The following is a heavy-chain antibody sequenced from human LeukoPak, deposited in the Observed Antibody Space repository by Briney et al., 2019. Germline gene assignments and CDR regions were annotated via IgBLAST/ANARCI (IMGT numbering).Heavy chain of an antibody. V-gene: IGHV4-39*01. D-gene: IGHD1-14*01. J-gene: IGHJ4*02. CDR2: IFYSGAT. CDR1: GGSISSGTYF. CDR3: ARHGHKNEYNSPGVDY. Sequence: SETLSLTCTVSGGSISSGTYFWGRIRQPPGECLEWVGSIFYSGATYYNPSLKSRVTISVDTSKKQFSLKLNSVTAADTAVYYCARHGHKNEYNSPGVDYWGQGTLVTVSS.